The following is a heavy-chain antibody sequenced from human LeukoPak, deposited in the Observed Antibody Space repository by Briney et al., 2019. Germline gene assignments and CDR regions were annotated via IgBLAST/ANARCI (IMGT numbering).Heavy chain of an antibody. J-gene: IGHJ4*02. CDR1: GDSISSYY. CDR3: AREVVAAAGTVDY. Sequence: PSETLSLTCTVSGDSISSYYWSWIRQPPGKGLEWIGYIHYSGSTNYNPSLNSRVTISVDTSKNQFSLILSSVTTADTAVYYCAREVVAAAGTVDYWGQGTLVTVSS. D-gene: IGHD6-13*01. CDR2: IHYSGST. V-gene: IGHV4-59*01.